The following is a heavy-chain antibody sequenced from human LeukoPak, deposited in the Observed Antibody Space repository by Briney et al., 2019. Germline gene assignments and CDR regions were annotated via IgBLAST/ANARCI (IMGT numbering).Heavy chain of an antibody. J-gene: IGHJ3*02. Sequence: HPGGSLRLSCAASGFTFSSYVMSWVRQAPGKGLEWVSAISGSGGNTYYADSVKGRFTISRDNSKNTLYLQMNSLRAEDTAVYYCAKVDRITMIVVVISPGAFDMWGQGTMVTVSS. CDR1: GFTFSSYV. D-gene: IGHD3-22*01. CDR3: AKVDRITMIVVVISPGAFDM. CDR2: ISGSGGNT. V-gene: IGHV3-23*01.